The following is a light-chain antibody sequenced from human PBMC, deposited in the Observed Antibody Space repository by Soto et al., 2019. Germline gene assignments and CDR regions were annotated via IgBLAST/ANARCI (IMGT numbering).Light chain of an antibody. CDR1: QSVSNNY. CDR2: GAS. J-gene: IGKJ4*01. CDR3: QQYGNSPLT. V-gene: IGKV3-20*01. Sequence: EIVLTQSPGTPSLSPGERATLSCRASQSVSNNYLAWYQQKPGQAPRLLIYGASNRATGIPDRFSGSGSGTDFTLTISRLEPEDFAVYFCQQYGNSPLTFGGGTKVDIK.